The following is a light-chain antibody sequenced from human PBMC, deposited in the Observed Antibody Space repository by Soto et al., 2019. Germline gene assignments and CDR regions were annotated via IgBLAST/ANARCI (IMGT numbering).Light chain of an antibody. CDR3: MQSTQLPPT. CDR2: EVS. J-gene: IGKJ5*01. Sequence: VMTQTLLSLLVAPGQPASISCKSSQSLLHITGETFLFWYLQKPGQSPKLLIYEVSTRVSGVPDRFSGSGSGTEFTLEISRVETDDVGIYYCMQSTQLPPTFGQGTRLEI. V-gene: IGKV2D-29*02. CDR1: QSLLHITGETF.